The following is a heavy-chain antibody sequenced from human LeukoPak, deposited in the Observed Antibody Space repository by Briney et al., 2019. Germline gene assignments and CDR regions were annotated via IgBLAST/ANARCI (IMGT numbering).Heavy chain of an antibody. CDR1: GYTFTSYS. CDR2: ISAYNGNT. V-gene: IGHV1-18*01. J-gene: IGHJ4*02. CDR3: AIYYGSGSYYPADY. D-gene: IGHD3-10*01. Sequence: ASVKVSCKPSGYTFTSYSISWVRQAPGQGLEWMGWISAYNGNTNYAQKLQGRVTMTTDTSTSTAYMELRSLRSDDTAVYYCAIYYGSGSYYPADYWGQGTLVTVSS.